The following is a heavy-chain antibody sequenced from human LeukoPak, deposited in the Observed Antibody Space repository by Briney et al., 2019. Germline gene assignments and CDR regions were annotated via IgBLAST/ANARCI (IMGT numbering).Heavy chain of an antibody. CDR1: GFPFIASW. V-gene: IGHV3-30-3*01. Sequence: GGSLRLSCAAPGFPFIASWMSWVRRAPGKGLEWVAVISFDGSNKYYADSVKGRFTISRDNSKSTLYLQMNSLRAEDTAVYYCARDDQGYLDPWGQGILVTVSS. D-gene: IGHD2-15*01. CDR2: ISFDGSNK. J-gene: IGHJ5*02. CDR3: ARDDQGYLDP.